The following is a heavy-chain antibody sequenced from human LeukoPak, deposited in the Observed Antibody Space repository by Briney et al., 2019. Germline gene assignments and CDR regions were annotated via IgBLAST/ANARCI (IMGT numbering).Heavy chain of an antibody. CDR3: ARDPYCSSTSCPGHYYYGMDV. D-gene: IGHD2-2*01. CDR1: GGTFSSYA. Sequence: SVKVSCTASGGTFSSYAISWVRQAPGQGLEWMGGIIPIFGTANYAQKFQGRVTITADESTSTAYMELSSLRSEDTAVYYCARDPYCSSTSCPGHYYYGMDVWGQGTTVTVSS. J-gene: IGHJ6*02. V-gene: IGHV1-69*13. CDR2: IIPIFGTA.